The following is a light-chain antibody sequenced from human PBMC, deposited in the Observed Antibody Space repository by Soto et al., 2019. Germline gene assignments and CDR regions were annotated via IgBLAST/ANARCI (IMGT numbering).Light chain of an antibody. CDR3: QQYYSTSLT. J-gene: IGKJ4*01. CDR2: WAS. Sequence: DIVMTQSPDSLAVSLGERATINCKSSQSVLYSSNNRNYLAWYQQRPGQPPKLLLYWASTRESGVPDRFSGSGCGTDFTLTISSLQAEDVAVYYCQQYYSTSLTFGGGTKVEIK. CDR1: QSVLYSSNNRNY. V-gene: IGKV4-1*01.